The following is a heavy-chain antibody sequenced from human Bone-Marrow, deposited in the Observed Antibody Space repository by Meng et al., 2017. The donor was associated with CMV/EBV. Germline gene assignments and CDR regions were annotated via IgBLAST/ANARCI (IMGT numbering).Heavy chain of an antibody. D-gene: IGHD6-19*01. Sequence: LTCAASGFTFDDYGMSWVRQAPGKGLEWVSGINWNGGSTGYADSVKGRFTISRDNAKNSLYLQMNSLRVEDTALYYCARDLVAVAGGLPDGSWGQGTLVTVSS. V-gene: IGHV3-20*04. J-gene: IGHJ5*02. CDR1: GFTFDDYG. CDR3: ARDLVAVAGGLPDGS. CDR2: INWNGGST.